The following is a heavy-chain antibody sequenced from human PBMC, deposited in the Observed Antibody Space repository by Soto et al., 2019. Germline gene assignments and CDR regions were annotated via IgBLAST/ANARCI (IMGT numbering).Heavy chain of an antibody. CDR1: GFTFSSYG. V-gene: IGHV3-33*01. CDR3: ARDTSIEQTIDY. Sequence: LRLSCAASGFTFSSYGMHWVRQAPGKGLEWVAVIWYDGSNKYYADSVKGRFTISRDNSKNTLYLQMNSLRAEDTAVYYCARDTSIEQTIDYWGQGTLVTVSS. J-gene: IGHJ4*02. CDR2: IWYDGSNK. D-gene: IGHD4-17*01.